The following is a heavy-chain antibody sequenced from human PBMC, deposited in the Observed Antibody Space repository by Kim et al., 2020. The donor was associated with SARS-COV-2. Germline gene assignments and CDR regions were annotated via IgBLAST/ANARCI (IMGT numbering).Heavy chain of an antibody. CDR3: ARDSPPPNFGVVIIGAVDYYYYGMDV. CDR1: GYTFTSYA. D-gene: IGHD3-3*01. V-gene: IGHV7-4-1*02. CDR2: INTNTGNP. Sequence: ASVKVSCKASGYTFTSYAMNWVRQAPGQGLEWMGWINTNTGNPTYAQGFTGRFVFSLDTSVSTAYLQISSLKAEDTAVYYCARDSPPPNFGVVIIGAVDYYYYGMDVWGQGTTVTVSS. J-gene: IGHJ6*02.